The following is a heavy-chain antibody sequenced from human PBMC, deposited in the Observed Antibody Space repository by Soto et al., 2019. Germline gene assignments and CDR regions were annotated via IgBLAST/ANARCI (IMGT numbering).Heavy chain of an antibody. CDR3: ARDNLHHYYYYGMDV. D-gene: IGHD4-4*01. CDR2: IIPIFGTA. Sequence: GASVKVSCKASGGTFSSYAISWVRQAPGQGLEWMGGIIPIFGTANYAQKFQGRVTITADESTSTAYMELSSLRSEDTAVYFCARDNLHHYYYYGMDVWGQGTTVTVSS. CDR1: GGTFSSYA. V-gene: IGHV1-69*13. J-gene: IGHJ6*02.